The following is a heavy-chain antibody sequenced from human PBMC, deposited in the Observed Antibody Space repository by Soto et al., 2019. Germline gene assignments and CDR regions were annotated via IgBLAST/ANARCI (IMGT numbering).Heavy chain of an antibody. CDR1: GFTFSGSA. CDR2: ITSSGSEV. Sequence: GGSLRLSCAASGFTFSGSAMTWVRQAPGKWLEYVSSITSSGSEVFHAASVKGRFTMSRDNAKNTLYLQMNSLKAEDTALYYCAKEAPGPLIWGQGTMVTVSS. D-gene: IGHD3-10*01. J-gene: IGHJ3*02. CDR3: AKEAPGPLI. V-gene: IGHV3-23*01.